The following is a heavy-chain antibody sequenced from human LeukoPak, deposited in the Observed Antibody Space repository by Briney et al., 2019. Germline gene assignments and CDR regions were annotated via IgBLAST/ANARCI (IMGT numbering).Heavy chain of an antibody. CDR2: SNAGNGNT. Sequence: ASVKVSCKASGYTFTSYAMHWVRQAPGQRLEWMGWSNAGNGNTKYSQKFQGRVTITADKSTSTAYMELSSLRSEDTAVYYCARAYYYDSSGYYYDYWGQGTLVTVSS. V-gene: IGHV1-3*01. J-gene: IGHJ4*02. CDR1: GYTFTSYA. CDR3: ARAYYYDSSGYYYDY. D-gene: IGHD3-22*01.